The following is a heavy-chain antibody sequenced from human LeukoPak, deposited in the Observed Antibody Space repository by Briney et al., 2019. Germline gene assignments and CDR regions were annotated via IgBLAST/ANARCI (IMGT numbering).Heavy chain of an antibody. V-gene: IGHV4-39*07. CDR3: ARETPAVAGTWVPQYYYYYYYMDV. Sequence: SETLSLTCTVSGGSITRDHDYWAWIRQPPGKGLEWIGSIYYSGSTYYNPSLKSRVTISVDTSKNQFSLKLSSVTAADTAVYYCARETPAVAGTWVPQYYYYYYYMDVWGKGTTVTVSS. CDR1: GGSITRDHDY. D-gene: IGHD6-19*01. CDR2: IYYSGST. J-gene: IGHJ6*03.